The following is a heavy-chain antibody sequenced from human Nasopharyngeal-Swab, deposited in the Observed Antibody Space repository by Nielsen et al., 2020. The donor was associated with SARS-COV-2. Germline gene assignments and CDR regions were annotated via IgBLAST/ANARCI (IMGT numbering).Heavy chain of an antibody. V-gene: IGHV1-3*01. CDR1: GYTFTSYA. CDR3: AREKRGYGDYASGFDI. D-gene: IGHD4-17*01. CDR2: INAGNGNT. J-gene: IGHJ3*02. Sequence: ASVKVSCKASGYTFTSYAMHWVRQAPGQRLEWMGWINAGNGNTKYSQKFQGRVTITRDTSASTAYMELSSLRSEDTAVYYCAREKRGYGDYASGFDIRGQGTMVTVSS.